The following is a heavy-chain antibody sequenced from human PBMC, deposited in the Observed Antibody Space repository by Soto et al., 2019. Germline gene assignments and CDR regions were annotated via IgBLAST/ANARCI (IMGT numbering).Heavy chain of an antibody. Sequence: PSQPLSLTCAISGDSVSSNSAAWNWIRQSPSRGLEWLGRTYYRSKWYNDYAVSVESRITINPDTSKNQFSLQLNSVTPEDTAVYYCARAPMVRGVIIVYYYYYMDVWGKGTTVTVSS. CDR1: GDSVSSNSAA. CDR3: ARAPMVRGVIIVYYYYYMDV. V-gene: IGHV6-1*01. J-gene: IGHJ6*03. D-gene: IGHD3-10*01. CDR2: TYYRSKWYN.